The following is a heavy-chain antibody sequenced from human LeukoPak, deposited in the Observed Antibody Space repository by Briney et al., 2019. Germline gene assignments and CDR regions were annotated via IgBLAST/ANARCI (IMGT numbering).Heavy chain of an antibody. Sequence: SVKVSCKASGDTFSKYAITWVRQAPGQGLEWMGNIVPVFGTPIYAQKFQGRVTITTDESTSTAYMELSSLRSEDTAVYYCARERTDSSSWYRYYYYMDVWGKGTTVTVSS. D-gene: IGHD6-13*01. V-gene: IGHV1-69*05. CDR2: IVPVFGTP. CDR1: GDTFSKYA. CDR3: ARERTDSSSWYRYYYYMDV. J-gene: IGHJ6*03.